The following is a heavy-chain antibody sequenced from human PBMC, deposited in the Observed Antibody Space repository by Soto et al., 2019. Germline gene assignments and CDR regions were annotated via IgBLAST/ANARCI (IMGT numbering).Heavy chain of an antibody. J-gene: IGHJ6*02. V-gene: IGHV4-39*01. D-gene: IGHD2-8*01. CDR2: IHYSGST. Sequence: SETLSLTCSVSGGSISSSSYYWGWIRQPPGKGLEWIGSIHYSGSTYYKPSLKSRVTISVDTSKNQFSLKLSSVTATDTAVYYCARGVLGVYYSMDVWGQGTTVT. CDR1: GGSISSSSYY. CDR3: ARGVLGVYYSMDV.